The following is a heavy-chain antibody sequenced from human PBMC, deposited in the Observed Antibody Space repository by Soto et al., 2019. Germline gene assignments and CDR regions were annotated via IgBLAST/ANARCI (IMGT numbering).Heavy chain of an antibody. J-gene: IGHJ4*02. V-gene: IGHV4-39*01. CDR3: VRLDTTTTTILNY. CDR1: GASIRSNNYY. D-gene: IGHD4-17*01. Sequence: SETLCLTCSVSGASIRSNNYYWGWIRQPPGRGLEWIGSILYSGSTYYNPSLKSRGDISADTSKNQISLRLTSVTAADTAVYFCVRLDTTTTTILNYWGQGALVTVLL. CDR2: ILYSGST.